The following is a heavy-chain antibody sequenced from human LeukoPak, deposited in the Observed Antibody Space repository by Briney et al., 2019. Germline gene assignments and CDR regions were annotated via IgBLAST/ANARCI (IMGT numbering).Heavy chain of an antibody. CDR1: GYTFTSYY. J-gene: IGHJ4*02. V-gene: IGHV1-46*01. CDR2: INPSGGST. Sequence: GASVKVSCKASGYTFTSYYVHWVRQAPGQGLEWMGIINPSGGSTSYAQKFQGRVTMTRDTSTSTVYMELSSLRSEDTAVYYCARDRREYDSSGYYAFDYWGQGTLVTVSS. D-gene: IGHD3-22*01. CDR3: ARDRREYDSSGYYAFDY.